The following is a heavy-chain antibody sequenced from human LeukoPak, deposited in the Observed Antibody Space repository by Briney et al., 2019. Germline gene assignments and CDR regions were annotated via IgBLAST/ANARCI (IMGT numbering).Heavy chain of an antibody. V-gene: IGHV1-2*02. CDR1: GYTITGYY. J-gene: IGHJ6*03. D-gene: IGHD3-16*02. Sequence: ASVKVSCKASGYTITGYYMHWVRQAPGQGLEWMGWINPNSGGTNYAQKFQGRVTMTRDTSISTAYMELSRLRSDDTAVYYCARDIPVIHYMDVWGKGTTVTVSS. CDR2: INPNSGGT. CDR3: ARDIPVIHYMDV.